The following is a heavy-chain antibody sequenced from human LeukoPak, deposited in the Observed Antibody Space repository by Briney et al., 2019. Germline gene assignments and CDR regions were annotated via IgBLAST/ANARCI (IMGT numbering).Heavy chain of an antibody. CDR2: MNPNSGNT. J-gene: IGHJ6*03. D-gene: IGHD3-9*01. V-gene: IGHV1-8*01. Sequence: ASVKVSCKASGYTFTSYDINWVRQATGQGLEWMGWMNPNSGNTGYAQKFQGRVTMTRNTSISTAYMELSSLRSEDTAVYYCARGYSTLRYFDWLSYPYYYYMDVWGKGTTVTISS. CDR3: ARGYSTLRYFDWLSYPYYYYMDV. CDR1: GYTFTSYD.